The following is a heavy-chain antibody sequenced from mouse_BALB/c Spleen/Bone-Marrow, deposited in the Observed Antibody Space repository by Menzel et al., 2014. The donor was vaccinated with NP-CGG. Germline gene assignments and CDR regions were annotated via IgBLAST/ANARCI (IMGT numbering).Heavy chain of an antibody. J-gene: IGHJ4*01. CDR3: ASNGGGAMDY. V-gene: IGHV2-6-7*01. CDR1: GFSLTGYG. CDR2: VWGDGST. Sequence: QVQLKESGPGLVSPSQSLSITCTVSGFSLTGYGVNWVRQPPGKGLEWLGKVWGDGSTDYNSGLKSRLSISKDNSKSQVFLKMNSLQTDDTAGYYCASNGGGAMDYWGQGTSVIVSS.